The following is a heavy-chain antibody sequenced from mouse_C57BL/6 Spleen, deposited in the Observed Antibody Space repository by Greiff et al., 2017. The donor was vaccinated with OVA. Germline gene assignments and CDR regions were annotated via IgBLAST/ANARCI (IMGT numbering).Heavy chain of an antibody. CDR1: GYSITSGYY. J-gene: IGHJ3*01. V-gene: IGHV3-6*01. CDR3: ARGIYYGSSAFAY. Sequence: LVESGPGLVKPSQSLSLTCSVTGYSITSGYYWNWIRQFPGNKLEWMGYISYDGSNNYNPSLKNRISITRDTSKNQFFLKLNSVTTEDTATYYCARGIYYGSSAFAYWGQGTLVTVSA. CDR2: ISYDGSN. D-gene: IGHD1-1*01.